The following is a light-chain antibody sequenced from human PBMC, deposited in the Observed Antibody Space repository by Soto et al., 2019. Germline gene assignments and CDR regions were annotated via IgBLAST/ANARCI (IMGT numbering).Light chain of an antibody. CDR3: QSYGSSLSGYV. V-gene: IGLV1-40*01. J-gene: IGLJ1*01. Sequence: QSVLTQPPSVSGAPGQRVTISCTGSSSNIGAGYDVHWYQHLPGTAPKLLIYGNNNRPSGVPDRFSGSKSGTSASLAITGLQAEDEADYYCQSYGSSLSGYVFGTGTQLTVL. CDR1: SSNIGAGYD. CDR2: GNN.